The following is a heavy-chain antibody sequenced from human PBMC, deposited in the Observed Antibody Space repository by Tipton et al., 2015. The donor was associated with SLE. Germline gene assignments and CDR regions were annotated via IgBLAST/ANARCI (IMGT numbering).Heavy chain of an antibody. V-gene: IGHV4-39*07. J-gene: IGHJ5*02. CDR2: IYYSGST. Sequence: TLSLTCTVSGGSISSSSYYWGWIRQPPGKGLEWIGSIYYSGSTYYNPSLKSRVTISVDTSKNQFSLKLSSVTAADTAVYYCARAGGGDSNWLDPWGQGTLVTVSS. D-gene: IGHD2-21*01. CDR1: GGSISSSSYY. CDR3: ARAGGGDSNWLDP.